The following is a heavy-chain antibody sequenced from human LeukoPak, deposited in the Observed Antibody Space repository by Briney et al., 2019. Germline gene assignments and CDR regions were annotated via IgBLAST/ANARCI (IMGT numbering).Heavy chain of an antibody. Sequence: ASVTVSCKVSGYTLTELSIHWVRQAPGKGLEWMGGFDPEDGETIYAQKFQGRVTMTEDTSTDTAYMELSSLRSEDTAVYYCASGGGSDFDYWGQGTLVTVSS. V-gene: IGHV1-24*01. J-gene: IGHJ4*02. CDR3: ASGGGSDFDY. CDR2: FDPEDGET. CDR1: GYTLTELS. D-gene: IGHD3-16*01.